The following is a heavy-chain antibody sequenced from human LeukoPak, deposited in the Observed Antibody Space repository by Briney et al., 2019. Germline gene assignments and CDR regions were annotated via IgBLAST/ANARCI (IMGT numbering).Heavy chain of an antibody. CDR1: GFTFSSYG. D-gene: IGHD1-26*01. Sequence: GGSLRLSCAASGFTFSSYGMQWVRQAPGKGLEWVAVISYEGSNKYYADSVKGRFTISRDNSNNTLYLQMNSLRAEDTAVYYCAEDLFDSGSYGYFDYWGQGTLVTVSS. V-gene: IGHV3-30*18. CDR3: AEDLFDSGSYGYFDY. J-gene: IGHJ4*02. CDR2: ISYEGSNK.